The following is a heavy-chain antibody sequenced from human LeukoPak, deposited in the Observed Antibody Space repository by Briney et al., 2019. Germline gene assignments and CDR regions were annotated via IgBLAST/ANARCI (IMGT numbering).Heavy chain of an antibody. CDR3: AREGRMSMGIEY. D-gene: IGHD4/OR15-4a*01. Sequence: SETLPLTCGVYGASLSGYFWSWIRQFPGKGLEWIGEINHSGTTNYNPSLKSRVTMSVDTSKNQFSLKLSSVTAADTAVYFCAREGRMSMGIEYWGQGTLVTVSS. V-gene: IGHV4-34*01. J-gene: IGHJ4*02. CDR1: GASLSGYF. CDR2: INHSGTT.